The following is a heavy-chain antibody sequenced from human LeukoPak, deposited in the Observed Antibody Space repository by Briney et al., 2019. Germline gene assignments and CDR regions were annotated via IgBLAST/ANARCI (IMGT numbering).Heavy chain of an antibody. J-gene: IGHJ3*02. CDR1: GFTFSDYA. CDR3: AKDFSSGYLGDGFDI. V-gene: IGHV3-23*01. Sequence: GGSLRLSCAASGFTFSDYAMSWVRQATGEGLEWVSGIGNSGHSTYYADSVKGRFTISRDNSRNTLYLQMNSLRVEDTALFYCAKDFSSGYLGDGFDIWGQGTMVTVS. D-gene: IGHD3-22*01. CDR2: IGNSGHST.